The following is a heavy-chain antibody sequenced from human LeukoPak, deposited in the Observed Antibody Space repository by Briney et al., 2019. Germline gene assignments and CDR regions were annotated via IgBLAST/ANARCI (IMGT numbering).Heavy chain of an antibody. D-gene: IGHD3-9*01. CDR1: GGSISSSSYY. J-gene: IGHJ6*03. V-gene: IGHV4-39*01. CDR2: IYYSGST. Sequence: PSETLSLTCTVSGGSISSSSYYWGWIRQPPGKGLEWIGSIYYSGSTYYNPSLKSRVTISVDTSKNQFSLKLSSVTAADTAVYYCASTNYDILTGYYKGGLGTYYYYYMDVWGKGTTVTISS. CDR3: ASTNYDILTGYYKGGLGTYYYYYMDV.